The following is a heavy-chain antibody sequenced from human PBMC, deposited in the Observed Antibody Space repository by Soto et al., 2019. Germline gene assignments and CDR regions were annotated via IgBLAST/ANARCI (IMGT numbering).Heavy chain of an antibody. J-gene: IGHJ4*02. V-gene: IGHV3-30*03. CDR2: ISYDGSIE. CDR3: GRDWVWFGAHPIDS. D-gene: IGHD3-10*01. Sequence: ESGGGVVQPGRSLRLSCAASGFTFSNYGMHWVRQAPGKGLDWVAVISYDGSIEYYSESVKGRFTMSRDNSENTVYLQMNSLRSEDTAVYFCGRDWVWFGAHPIDSWGQGTLVTVSS. CDR1: GFTFSNYG.